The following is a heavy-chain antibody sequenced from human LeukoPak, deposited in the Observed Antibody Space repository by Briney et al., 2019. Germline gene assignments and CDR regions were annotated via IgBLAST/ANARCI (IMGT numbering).Heavy chain of an antibody. V-gene: IGHV3-21*01. J-gene: IGHJ3*02. D-gene: IGHD3/OR15-3a*01. CDR1: GFTFTSYA. CDR3: ARTGLADAFDI. Sequence: GGSLRLSCAASGFTFTSYAMNWVRQAPGKGLEWVSTISDSSGSTYYADSVKGRFTISRDNAKNSLYLQMNSLRAEDTAVYYCARTGLADAFDIWGQGTMVTVSS. CDR2: ISDSSGST.